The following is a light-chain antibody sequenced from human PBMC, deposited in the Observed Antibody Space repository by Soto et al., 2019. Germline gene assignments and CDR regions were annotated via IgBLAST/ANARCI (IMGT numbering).Light chain of an antibody. J-gene: IGKJ1*01. CDR1: QPISTW. Sequence: DIQMTQSPWSVSASIGDRVTSTCRASQPISTWLAWYQEKPGKAPKLLIYAASTLQSGVPSRFSGSGSGTEFTLTISSLQPEDFATYYCQKLKSNLINFGQGNKGAIK. V-gene: IGKV1-9*01. CDR3: QKLKSNLIN. CDR2: AAS.